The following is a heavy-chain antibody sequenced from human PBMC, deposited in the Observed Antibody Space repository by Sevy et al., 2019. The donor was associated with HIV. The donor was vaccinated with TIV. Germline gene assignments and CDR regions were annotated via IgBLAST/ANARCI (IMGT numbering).Heavy chain of an antibody. CDR1: GFTFSKYD. Sequence: GGSLRLSCAASGFTFSKYDMHWVRQVSGKSLEWVSGIGYAGDIYYLDSVKGRFTISRENAKNSLYLEMNSLRAGDTGLYYCARGGPEGYYYYGLDVWGQGTTVTVSS. CDR2: IGYAGDI. CDR3: ARGGPEGYYYYGLDV. D-gene: IGHD5-12*01. J-gene: IGHJ6*02. V-gene: IGHV3-13*01.